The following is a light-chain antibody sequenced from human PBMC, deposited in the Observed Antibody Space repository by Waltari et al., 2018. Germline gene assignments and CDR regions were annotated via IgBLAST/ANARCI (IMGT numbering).Light chain of an antibody. CDR1: SSNIGYNH. J-gene: IGLJ3*02. V-gene: IGLV1-51*01. CDR2: GNN. CDR3: GTWDKSLSAFWV. Sequence: QSVLTQPPSVSAAPGQKVPIPCCGSSSNIGYNHVPWYRQFPGAAPILLIYGNNKRPSGIPDRCSGSKSGTSATLGITGLQTGDEADYYCGTWDKSLSAFWVFGGGTKLTVL.